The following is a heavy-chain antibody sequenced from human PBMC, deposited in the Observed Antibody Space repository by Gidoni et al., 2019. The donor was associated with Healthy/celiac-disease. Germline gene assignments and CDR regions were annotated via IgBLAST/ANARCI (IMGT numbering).Heavy chain of an antibody. CDR1: GFTFSSYA. Sequence: QVQLVESGGGVVQPGRSLRLSCAASGFTFSSYAMNWVRQVPGKGMEWVAVISYDGSNKYYADSVKGRFTISRDNSKNTLYLQMNSLRAEDTAVYYCARESVAAAGSYYYYGMDVWGKGTTVTVSS. CDR3: ARESVAAAGSYYYYGMDV. D-gene: IGHD6-13*01. V-gene: IGHV3-30-3*01. J-gene: IGHJ6*04. CDR2: ISYDGSNK.